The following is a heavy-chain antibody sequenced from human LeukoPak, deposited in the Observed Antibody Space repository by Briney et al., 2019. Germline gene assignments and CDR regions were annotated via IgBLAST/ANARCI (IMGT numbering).Heavy chain of an antibody. CDR1: GFTFGDHA. V-gene: IGHV3-7*03. Sequence: GGSLRLSCTASGFTFGDHAMSWVRQAPGKGLEWVANIKQDGSEKYYVDSVKGRFTISRDNAKNSLYLQMNSLRAEDTVVYYCRVVVVPAASDYYYGMDVWGEGTTVTVSS. CDR2: IKQDGSEK. CDR3: RVVVVPAASDYYYGMDV. J-gene: IGHJ6*04. D-gene: IGHD2-2*01.